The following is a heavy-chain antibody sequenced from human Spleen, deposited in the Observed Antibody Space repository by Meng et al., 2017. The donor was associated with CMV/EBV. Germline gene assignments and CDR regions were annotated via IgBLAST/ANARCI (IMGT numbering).Heavy chain of an antibody. CDR1: GGSISSSSYY. Sequence: LQLQESGPGLVKPSETLSLPCTVSGGSISSSSYYWGWIRQPPGKGLEWIGSIYYSGSTYYNPSLKSRVTISVDTSKNQFSLKLSSVTAADTAVYYCARGKIYFGAIRGGFDYWGQGTLVTVSS. CDR2: IYYSGST. J-gene: IGHJ4*02. V-gene: IGHV4-39*07. D-gene: IGHD3-9*01. CDR3: ARGKIYFGAIRGGFDY.